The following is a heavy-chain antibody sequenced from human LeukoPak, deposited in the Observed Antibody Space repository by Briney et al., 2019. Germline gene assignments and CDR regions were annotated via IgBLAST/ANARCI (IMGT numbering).Heavy chain of an antibody. D-gene: IGHD3-22*01. CDR2: IIPIFGTA. J-gene: IGHJ6*02. CDR3: ARDLGPGPISGYRRGRFYHAMDV. Sequence: ASVKVSCKASGGTFSSYAISWVRQAPGQGLEWMGGIIPIFGTANYAQKFQGRVTITADESTSTAYMELSSLRSEDTAVYYCARDLGPGPISGYRRGRFYHAMDVWGQGTTVTVSS. V-gene: IGHV1-69*13. CDR1: GGTFSSYA.